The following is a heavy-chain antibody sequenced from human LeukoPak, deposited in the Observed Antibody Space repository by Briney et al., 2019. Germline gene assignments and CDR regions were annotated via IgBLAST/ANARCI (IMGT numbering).Heavy chain of an antibody. CDR3: ARQTSRYSSGWYAFDC. V-gene: IGHV4-39*01. J-gene: IGHJ4*02. CDR1: GGSISSSSYY. Sequence: SETLSLTCTVSGGSISSSSYYWGWIRQPPGKGLEWIGSIYYSGSIYYNPSLKSRVTISVDTSKNQFSLKLSSVTAADAAVYYCARQTSRYSSGWYAFDCWGQGTLVTVSS. D-gene: IGHD6-19*01. CDR2: IYYSGSI.